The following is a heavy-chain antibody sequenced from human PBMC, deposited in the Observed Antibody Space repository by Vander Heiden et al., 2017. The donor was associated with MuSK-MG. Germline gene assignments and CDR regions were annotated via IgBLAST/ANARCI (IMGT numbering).Heavy chain of an antibody. CDR2: IYPGDSDT. Sequence: EVQLVQSGAEVKKPGESLKIPCKGSGYSFTSYWSGWVRQIPVKGLEWMGIIYPGDSDTRYSPSFQGQVPISADKSISTAYLQWSSLKASDTAMYYCARLAYYGSGSYYRYFDYWGQGTLVTVSS. CDR3: ARLAYYGSGSYYRYFDY. D-gene: IGHD3-10*01. CDR1: GYSFTSYW. V-gene: IGHV5-51*01. J-gene: IGHJ4*02.